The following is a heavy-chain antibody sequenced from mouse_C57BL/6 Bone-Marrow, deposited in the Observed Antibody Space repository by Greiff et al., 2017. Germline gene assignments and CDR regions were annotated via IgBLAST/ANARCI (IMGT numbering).Heavy chain of an antibody. CDR3: ARAYYKGEDY. J-gene: IGHJ4*01. V-gene: IGHV1-64*01. CDR2: IHPNSGST. CDR1: GYTFTSYW. Sequence: QVQLQQPGAELVKPGASVKLSCKASGYTFTSYWMHWVKQRPGQGLEWIGMIHPNSGSTNYNEKFKSKATLTVDKSSSTAYLQLSSLTSEDSAVYYCARAYYKGEDYWGQGTSVTVSS. D-gene: IGHD2-12*01.